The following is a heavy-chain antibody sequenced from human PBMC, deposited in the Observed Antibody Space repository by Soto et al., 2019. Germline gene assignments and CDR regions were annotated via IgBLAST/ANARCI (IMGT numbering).Heavy chain of an antibody. J-gene: IGHJ6*02. Sequence: GASVKVSCKASGYTFTGYYMHWVRQAPGQGLEWMGWINPNSGGTNYAQKFQGRVTMTRDTSISTAHMELSRLRSDDTAVYYCARDGYSSSSGDYYYGMDVWGQGTTVTVSS. CDR2: INPNSGGT. V-gene: IGHV1-2*02. CDR3: ARDGYSSSSGDYYYGMDV. D-gene: IGHD6-6*01. CDR1: GYTFTGYY.